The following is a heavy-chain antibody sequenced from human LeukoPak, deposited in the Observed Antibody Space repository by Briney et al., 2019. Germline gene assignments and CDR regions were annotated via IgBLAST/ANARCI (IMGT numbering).Heavy chain of an antibody. J-gene: IGHJ5*02. V-gene: IGHV1-69*05. CDR1: GGTFSSYA. Sequence: SVKVSCKASGGTFSSYAISWVRQAPGQGLEWMGRIIPIFGTANYAQKFQGRVTITTDESTSTAYMELSSLRSEDTAVYYCTITYSGSYLSPFDPWGQGTLVTVSS. D-gene: IGHD1-26*01. CDR2: IIPIFGTA. CDR3: TITYSGSYLSPFDP.